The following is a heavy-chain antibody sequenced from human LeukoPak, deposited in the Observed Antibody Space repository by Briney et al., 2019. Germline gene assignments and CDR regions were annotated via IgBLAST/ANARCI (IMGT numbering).Heavy chain of an antibody. Sequence: SETQSLTCAVYGGSFSGYYWSWIRQPPGKGLEWIGEINHSGSTNYNPSLKSRVTISVDTSKNQFSLKLSSVTAADTAVYYCARGPVLWFGGPGRWFDPWGQGTLVTVSS. CDR1: GGSFSGYY. D-gene: IGHD3-10*01. CDR3: ARGPVLWFGGPGRWFDP. CDR2: INHSGST. J-gene: IGHJ5*02. V-gene: IGHV4-34*01.